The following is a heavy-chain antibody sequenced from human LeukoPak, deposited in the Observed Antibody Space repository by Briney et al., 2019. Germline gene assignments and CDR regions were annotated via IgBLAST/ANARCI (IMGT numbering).Heavy chain of an antibody. V-gene: IGHV3-11*05. CDR2: ISSGSSYT. CDR1: GFRFSDYY. J-gene: IGHJ4*02. CDR3: ARAGTAMDVDY. Sequence: KPGGSLRLSCAASGFRFSDYYMSWIRQAPGKGLEWVSYISSGSSYTNYADSVKGRFTISRDNAKSSLYLQMNSLRAEDTAVYYCARAGTAMDVDYWGQGTLVTVSS. D-gene: IGHD5-18*01.